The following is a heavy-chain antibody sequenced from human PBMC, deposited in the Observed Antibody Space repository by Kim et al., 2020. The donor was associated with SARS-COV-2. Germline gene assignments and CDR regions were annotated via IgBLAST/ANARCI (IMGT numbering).Heavy chain of an antibody. Sequence: GRFTISRANSKNTLYLQMNSLRAEDTALYYCANYYYGSGSYYRALNYFDYWGQGTLVTVSS. CDR3: ANYYYGSGSYYRALNYFDY. V-gene: IGHV3-23*02. D-gene: IGHD3-10*01. J-gene: IGHJ4*02.